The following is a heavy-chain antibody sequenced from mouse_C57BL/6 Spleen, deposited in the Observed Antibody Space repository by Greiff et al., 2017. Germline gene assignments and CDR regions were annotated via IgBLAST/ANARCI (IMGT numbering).Heavy chain of an antibody. Sequence: VQLQESGAELARPGASVKLSCKASGYTFTSYGISWVKQRTGQGLEWIGEIYPRSGNTYYNEKFKGKATLTADKSSSTAYMELRSLTSEDSAVYFCAREDDGSYYFDYWGQGTTLTVSS. CDR2: IYPRSGNT. CDR1: GYTFTSYG. D-gene: IGHD2-3*01. J-gene: IGHJ2*01. V-gene: IGHV1-81*01. CDR3: AREDDGSYYFDY.